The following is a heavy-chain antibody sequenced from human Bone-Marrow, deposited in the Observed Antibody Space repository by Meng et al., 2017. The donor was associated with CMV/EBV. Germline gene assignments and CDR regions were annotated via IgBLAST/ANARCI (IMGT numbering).Heavy chain of an antibody. D-gene: IGHD1-26*01. CDR3: ARARSGGRYYYGMDV. CDR1: GGSIRSSSYY. CDR2: IYYSGST. Sequence: SETLSLTCTVSGGSIRSSSYYWSWIRQPPGKGLEWIGYIYYSGSTNYNPSLKSRVTISVDTSKNQFSLKLSSVTAADTGVYYCARARSGGRYYYGMDVWGQGTTVTGSS. V-gene: IGHV4-61*01. J-gene: IGHJ6*02.